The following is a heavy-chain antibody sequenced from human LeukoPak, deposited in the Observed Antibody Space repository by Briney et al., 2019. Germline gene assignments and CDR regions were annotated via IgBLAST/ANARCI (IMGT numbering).Heavy chain of an antibody. J-gene: IGHJ4*02. CDR2: INIKGDDT. D-gene: IGHD3-10*01. CDR1: GFTFTTYS. Sequence: PGGSLRLSCSASGFTFTTYSMHWVRQAPGQGLELVSTINIKGDDTYYADSVKGRFTISRDNSRKTLYLQMSSLRTEDTAVYYCVKDLRGGGYYTGFDFWGQGTLVTVSS. CDR3: VKDLRGGGYYTGFDF. V-gene: IGHV3-64D*09.